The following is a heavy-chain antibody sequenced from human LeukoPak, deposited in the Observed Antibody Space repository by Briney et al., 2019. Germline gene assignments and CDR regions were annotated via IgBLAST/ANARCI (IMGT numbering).Heavy chain of an antibody. CDR1: GGTFSSYA. Sequence: SVKVSCKASGGTFSSYAISWVRQAPGQGLEWMGGIIPIFGTANYAQKFQGRVTITADKSTSTAYMELSSLRSEDTAVYYCARDRGYSSGALDYWGQGTLVTVSS. J-gene: IGHJ4*02. V-gene: IGHV1-69*06. D-gene: IGHD6-19*01. CDR2: IIPIFGTA. CDR3: ARDRGYSSGALDY.